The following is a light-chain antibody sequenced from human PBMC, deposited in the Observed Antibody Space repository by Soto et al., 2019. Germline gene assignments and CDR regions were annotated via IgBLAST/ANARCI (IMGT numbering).Light chain of an antibody. J-gene: IGLJ2*01. CDR3: QVWDSSSDHPV. Sequence: SYELTQPPSVSVAPGKTARITCGGNNIGSKSVHWYQQKPGQAPVLVIYYDSDRPSGIPERFSGSNSGNTATLTISRVEAGDEDDYYCQVWDSSSDHPVFGGGPTLTVL. CDR2: YDS. V-gene: IGLV3-21*04. CDR1: NIGSKS.